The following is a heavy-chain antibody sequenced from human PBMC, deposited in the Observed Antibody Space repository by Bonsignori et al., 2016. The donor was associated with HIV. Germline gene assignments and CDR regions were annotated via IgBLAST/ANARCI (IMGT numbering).Heavy chain of an antibody. CDR2: FSGDDYKT. Sequence: EVHLLESGGDLVQPGGSLRLSCAASGVTFSTSLMSWVRQAPGRGLEWVSTFSGDDYKTYYADSVKGRFTISSDASKGTLYLQMNTLRGEDTAIYYCVHRPRLGRGFPFVSWGQGTLVTV. CDR1: GVTFSTSL. V-gene: IGHV3-23*01. D-gene: IGHD1-26*01. CDR3: VHRPRLGRGFPFVS. J-gene: IGHJ4*02.